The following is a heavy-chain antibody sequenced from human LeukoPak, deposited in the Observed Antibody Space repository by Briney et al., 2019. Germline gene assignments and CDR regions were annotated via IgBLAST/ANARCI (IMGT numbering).Heavy chain of an antibody. J-gene: IGHJ3*02. CDR1: GFTFSSYW. CDR2: INSDGDST. Sequence: GGSLRLSCAASGFTFSSYWMHWVRQAPGKGLVWVSRINSDGDSTNYADSVKGRFTISRDNAKNTLYVQMNSLRAEDTAVYYCVREHNAFDIWGQGTMVTVSS. V-gene: IGHV3-74*01. D-gene: IGHD2-21*01. CDR3: VREHNAFDI.